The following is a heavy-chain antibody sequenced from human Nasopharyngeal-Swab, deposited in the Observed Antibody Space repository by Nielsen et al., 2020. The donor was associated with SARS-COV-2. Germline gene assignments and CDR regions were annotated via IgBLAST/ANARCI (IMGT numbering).Heavy chain of an antibody. D-gene: IGHD4-17*01. Sequence: GESLKISCAASGFTFSSYAMSWVRQAPGKGLERVSAISGSGGSTYYADSVKGRFTISRDNSKNTLYLQMNSLRAEDTAVYYCAKRSRGLYGDYGHWGQGTLVTVSS. CDR3: AKRSRGLYGDYGH. CDR2: ISGSGGST. CDR1: GFTFSSYA. J-gene: IGHJ4*02. V-gene: IGHV3-23*01.